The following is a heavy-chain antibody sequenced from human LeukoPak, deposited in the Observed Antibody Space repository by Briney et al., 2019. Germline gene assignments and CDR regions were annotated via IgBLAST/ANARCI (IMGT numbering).Heavy chain of an antibody. CDR2: MNPNSGNT. Sequence: ASVKVSCKASGYTFTSYDINWVRQATGQGLEWMGWMNPNSGNTGYAQKFQGRVTMTRNTSISTAYMELSSLRSEDTAVYYCARGGITTVRGVITNLGYYYGMDVWGQGTTVTVSS. CDR1: GYTFTSYD. V-gene: IGHV1-8*01. D-gene: IGHD3-10*01. CDR3: ARGGITTVRGVITNLGYYYGMDV. J-gene: IGHJ6*02.